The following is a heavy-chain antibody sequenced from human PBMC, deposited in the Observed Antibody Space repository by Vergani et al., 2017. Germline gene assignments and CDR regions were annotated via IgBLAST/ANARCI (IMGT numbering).Heavy chain of an antibody. J-gene: IGHJ3*02. CDR1: GGSISSGGYS. CDR2: IYHSGST. Sequence: QLQLQESGSGLVKPSQTLSLTCAVSGGSISSGGYSWSWIRQPPGKGLEWIGYIYHSGSTYYNPSLKSRLTISVDRSKNQFSLKLSSVTAADTAVYYCARGPGDILTGYYSAFDIWGQGTMVTVSS. CDR3: ARGPGDILTGYYSAFDI. D-gene: IGHD3-9*01. V-gene: IGHV4-30-2*01.